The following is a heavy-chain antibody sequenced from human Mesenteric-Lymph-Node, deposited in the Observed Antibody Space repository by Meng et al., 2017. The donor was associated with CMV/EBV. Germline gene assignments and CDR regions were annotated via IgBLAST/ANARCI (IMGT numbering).Heavy chain of an antibody. J-gene: IGHJ4*02. D-gene: IGHD4-17*01. CDR1: GFTFSSYG. V-gene: IGHV3-30*02. CDR2: IRYDGSNK. CDR3: AKDDGYGDYAFDY. Sequence: GGSLRLSCAASGFTFSSYGMHWVRQAPGKGLEWVAFIRYDGSNKYYADSVKGRFTISRDNSKNTLYLQMNSLRAEDTAVYYCAKDDGYGDYAFDYWGQGTLVTVSS.